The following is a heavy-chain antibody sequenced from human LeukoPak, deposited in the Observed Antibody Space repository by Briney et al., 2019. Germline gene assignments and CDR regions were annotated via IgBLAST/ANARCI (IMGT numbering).Heavy chain of an antibody. J-gene: IGHJ4*02. D-gene: IGHD3-22*01. Sequence: PGGSLRLSCAASGFTFSSYGMHWVRQAPGKGLEWVAVISYGGSNKYYADSVKGRFTISRDNSKNTLYLQMNSLRAEDTAVYYCAKDYYDSSGYYGYYFDYWGQGTLVTVSS. CDR1: GFTFSSYG. CDR3: AKDYYDSSGYYGYYFDY. CDR2: ISYGGSNK. V-gene: IGHV3-30*18.